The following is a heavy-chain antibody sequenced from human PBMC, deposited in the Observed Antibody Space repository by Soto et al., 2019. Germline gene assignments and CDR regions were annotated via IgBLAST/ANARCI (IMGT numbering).Heavy chain of an antibody. CDR2: IYYSGST. Sequence: SETLSLTCTVSGGSISSSSYYWGWIRQPPGKGLEWIGSIYYSGSTYYNPSLKSRVTISVDTSKNQFSLKLSSVTAADTAVYYCANYGDDRRDYYYYGMDVWGQGTTVT. J-gene: IGHJ6*02. CDR3: ANYGDDRRDYYYYGMDV. CDR1: GGSISSSSYY. D-gene: IGHD4-17*01. V-gene: IGHV4-39*01.